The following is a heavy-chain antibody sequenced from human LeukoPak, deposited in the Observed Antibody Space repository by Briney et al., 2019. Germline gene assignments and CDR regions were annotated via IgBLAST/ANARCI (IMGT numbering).Heavy chain of an antibody. V-gene: IGHV4-34*01. CDR1: GGSFSGYY. J-gene: IGHJ2*01. CDR3: ARSYDSSGYYHYYWYFDL. D-gene: IGHD3-22*01. CDR2: FNHSGST. Sequence: SETLSLTCAVYGGSFSGYYWNWIRQPPGKGLEWIGEFNHSGSTNYNPSLKSRVTISVDTSKNQFSLKLSSVTAADTAVYYCARSYDSSGYYHYYWYFDLWGRGTLVTVSS.